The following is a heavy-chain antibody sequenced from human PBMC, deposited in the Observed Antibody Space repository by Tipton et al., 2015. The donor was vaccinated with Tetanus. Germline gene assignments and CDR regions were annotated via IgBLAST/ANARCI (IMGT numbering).Heavy chain of an antibody. Sequence: TLSLTCALYGGSFSDYYWTWIRQPPGKGLEWIGEIHPSGIINYSPSLQSRVTMLVDTSKNQFPLKLSSVTAADTAVYYCARSEQQLVRGYYYYYYMDVWGKGTTVTVSS. V-gene: IGHV4-34*01. D-gene: IGHD6-13*01. J-gene: IGHJ6*03. CDR1: GGSFSDYY. CDR2: IHPSGII. CDR3: ARSEQQLVRGYYYYYYMDV.